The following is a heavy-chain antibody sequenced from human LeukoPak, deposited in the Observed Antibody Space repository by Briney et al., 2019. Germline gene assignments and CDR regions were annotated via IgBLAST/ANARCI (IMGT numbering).Heavy chain of an antibody. J-gene: IGHJ4*02. CDR1: GYTFTSYD. D-gene: IGHD2-15*01. V-gene: IGHV1-8*01. CDR2: MNPNSGNT. CDR3: ARDEGCSGGSCYHLDY. Sequence: GASVKVSCKASGYTFTSYDINWVRQATGQGLEWMGWMNPNSGNTGYAQKFQGRVTKTRNTSISTAYMELSSLRSEDTAVYYCARDEGCSGGSCYHLDYWGQGTLVTVSS.